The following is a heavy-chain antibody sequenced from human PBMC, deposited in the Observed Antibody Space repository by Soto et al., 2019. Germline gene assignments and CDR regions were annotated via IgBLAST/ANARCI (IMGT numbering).Heavy chain of an antibody. CDR1: AYSFTTSW. CDR2: IYPGDSDT. Sequence: GESLKISCMDSAYSFTTSWIGWVRQKPGKGLEWMGIIYPGDSDTRYSPSFQGQVTISADKSISTAYLQWSSLKASDTAMYFCARLPRCSSGTCNDYWGQGTLVTVSS. J-gene: IGHJ4*02. D-gene: IGHD2-15*01. CDR3: ARLPRCSSGTCNDY. V-gene: IGHV5-51*01.